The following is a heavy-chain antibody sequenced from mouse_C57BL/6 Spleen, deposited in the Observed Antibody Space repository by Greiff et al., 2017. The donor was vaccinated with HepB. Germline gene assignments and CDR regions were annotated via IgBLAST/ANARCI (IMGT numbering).Heavy chain of an antibody. D-gene: IGHD1-1*01. CDR1: GYAFSSSW. V-gene: IGHV1-82*01. Sequence: VKLMESGPELVKPGASVKISCKASGYAFSSSWMNWVKQRPGKGLEWIGRIYPGDGDTNYNGKFKGKATLTADKSSSTAYMQLSSLTSEDSAVYFCAREGYYYGSSPFAYWGQGTLVTVSA. J-gene: IGHJ3*01. CDR3: AREGYYYGSSPFAY. CDR2: IYPGDGDT.